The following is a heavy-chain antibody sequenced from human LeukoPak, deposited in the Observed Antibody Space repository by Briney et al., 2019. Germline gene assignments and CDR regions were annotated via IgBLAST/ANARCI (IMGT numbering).Heavy chain of an antibody. V-gene: IGHV4-4*07. D-gene: IGHD3-3*01. Sequence: SETLSLTCTVSGGSISSYYWSWIRQPAGKGLEWIGRIYTSRSTNYNPSLKSRVTMSVDTSKNQFSLKLSSVTAADTAVYYCAREATFGVVIMRYYYYYYMDVWGKGTTVTVSS. J-gene: IGHJ6*03. CDR1: GGSISSYY. CDR3: AREATFGVVIMRYYYYYYMDV. CDR2: IYTSRST.